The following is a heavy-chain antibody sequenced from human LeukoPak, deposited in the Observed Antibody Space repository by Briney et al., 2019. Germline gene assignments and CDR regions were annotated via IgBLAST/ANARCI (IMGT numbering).Heavy chain of an antibody. CDR2: IYYSGST. CDR1: GDSIRSNIYY. J-gene: IGHJ5*02. D-gene: IGHD6-13*01. V-gene: IGHV4-31*03. CDR3: ARWVEDPAIAAAGSNWFDP. Sequence: PSETLSLTCTVSGDSIRSNIYYWSWIRQHPGKGLEWIGYIYYSGSTYSNPSLKSRVTMSVDTSKNQFSLNLTSVTAADTAVYYCARWVEDPAIAAAGSNWFDPWGQGALVTVSS.